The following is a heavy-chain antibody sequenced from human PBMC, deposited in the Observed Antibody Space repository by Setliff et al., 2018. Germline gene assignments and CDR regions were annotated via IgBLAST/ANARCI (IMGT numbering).Heavy chain of an antibody. CDR2: ISRSGGST. CDR1: GFTFSSYA. CDR3: AKEGAGYSSSSDRFDP. Sequence: SCAASGFTFSSYAMSWVRQAPGKGLEWVSAISRSGGSTYYADSVKGRFTISRDNSKNTLYLQMNSLRAEDTAVYYCAKEGAGYSSSSDRFDPWGQGTLVTVSS. J-gene: IGHJ5*02. D-gene: IGHD6-6*01. V-gene: IGHV3-23*01.